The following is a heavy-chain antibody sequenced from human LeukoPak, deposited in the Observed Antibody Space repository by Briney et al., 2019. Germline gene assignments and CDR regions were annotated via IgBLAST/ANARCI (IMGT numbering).Heavy chain of an antibody. CDR2: IWYDGSNK. Sequence: QTGGSLRLSCAASGFTFSSYGMHWVRQAPGKGLEWVAVIWYDGSNKYYADSVKGRFTISRDNSKNTLYLQMNSLRAEGTAVYYCAREDYYDSSGPDRDAFDIWGQGTMVTVSS. V-gene: IGHV3-33*01. J-gene: IGHJ3*02. D-gene: IGHD3-22*01. CDR3: AREDYYDSSGPDRDAFDI. CDR1: GFTFSSYG.